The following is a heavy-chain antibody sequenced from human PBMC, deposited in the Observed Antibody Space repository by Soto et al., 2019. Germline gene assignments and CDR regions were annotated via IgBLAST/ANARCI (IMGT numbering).Heavy chain of an antibody. V-gene: IGHV1-3*01. CDR3: ARGVAGPLHWFDP. CDR2: INAGNGNT. Sequence: ASVKVSCKASGYTFTSYALHWVRQAPGQRLEWMGWINAGNGNTKYSQKLQGRVTITRDTSASTAYMELSSLRSEDTAVYYCARGVAGPLHWFDPWGQGTLVTVSS. CDR1: GYTFTSYA. D-gene: IGHD6-19*01. J-gene: IGHJ5*02.